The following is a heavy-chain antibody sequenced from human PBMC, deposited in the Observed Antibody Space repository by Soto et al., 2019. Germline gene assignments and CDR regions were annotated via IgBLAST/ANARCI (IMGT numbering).Heavy chain of an antibody. D-gene: IGHD3-10*01. V-gene: IGHV1-69*02. J-gene: IGHJ4*02. CDR1: GDTFSFYT. Sequence: QVQMVQSGAEVKKPGSSVKVSCKASGDTFSFYTINWVRQAPGLGLEWMGRVNPILSMSNYAQKFQGRVTMTADKSTSTAYMELRSLRSEDTAFYYCATSYGSGYRAFDYWGQGALVTVFS. CDR3: ATSYGSGYRAFDY. CDR2: VNPILSMS.